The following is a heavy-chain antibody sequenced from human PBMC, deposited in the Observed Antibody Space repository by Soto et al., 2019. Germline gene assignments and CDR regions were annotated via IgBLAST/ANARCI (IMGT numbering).Heavy chain of an antibody. D-gene: IGHD2-2*01. J-gene: IGHJ6*02. CDR1: GGTFSSYA. Sequence: QVQLVQSGAEVKKPGSSVKVSCKASGGTFSSYAISWVRQAPGQGLEWMGGIIPISGTASYAQKLQGRVTITSHESTSTAYMELSSLRSEETAVHYISRSQGSSTSLEIYYSYYYGVDVWGQGTTVTVS. CDR3: SRSQGSSTSLEIYYSYYYGVDV. CDR2: IIPISGTA. V-gene: IGHV1-69*01.